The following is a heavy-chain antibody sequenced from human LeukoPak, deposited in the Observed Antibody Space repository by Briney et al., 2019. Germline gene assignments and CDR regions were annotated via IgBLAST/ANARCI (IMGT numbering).Heavy chain of an antibody. J-gene: IGHJ6*03. V-gene: IGHV3-7*01. CDR1: GITFSHYW. CDR3: ARSGIKMVRGVIIKSPYHMDV. Sequence: GGSLRLSCTASGITFSHYWMSWVRQAPGKGLEWVANIKQDGSEKYYVDSVKGRFTISRDDAKNSLSLQMNSLRAEDTAVYYCARSGIKMVRGVIIKSPYHMDVWGKGTTVTVSS. D-gene: IGHD3-10*01. CDR2: IKQDGSEK.